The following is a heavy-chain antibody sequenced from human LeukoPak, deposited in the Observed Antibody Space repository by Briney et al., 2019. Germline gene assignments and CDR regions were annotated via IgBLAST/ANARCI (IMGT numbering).Heavy chain of an antibody. J-gene: IGHJ6*03. CDR2: IYTSGST. CDR1: GGSISSGSCY. CDR3: AREGSSGWYKGYYYYMDV. Sequence: SQTLSLTCTVSGGSISSGSCYWSWIRQPAGKGLEWIGRIYTSGSTNYNPSLKSRVTISVDTSKNQFSLKLSSVTAADTAVYYCAREGSSGWYKGYYYYMDVWGKGTTVTVSS. D-gene: IGHD6-19*01. V-gene: IGHV4-61*02.